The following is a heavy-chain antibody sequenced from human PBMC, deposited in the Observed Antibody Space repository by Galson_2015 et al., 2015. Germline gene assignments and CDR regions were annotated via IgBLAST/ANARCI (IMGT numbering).Heavy chain of an antibody. Sequence: SLRLSCAASGFTFSSYSMNWVRQAPGKGLEWVAVISYDGSNKYYADSVKGRFTISRDNSKNTLYLQMNSLRPEDTAVYYCAKGWAGILTGCDYWGQGTLVTVSS. CDR3: AKGWAGILTGCDY. D-gene: IGHD3-9*01. CDR1: GFTFSSYS. V-gene: IGHV3-30*18. CDR2: ISYDGSNK. J-gene: IGHJ4*02.